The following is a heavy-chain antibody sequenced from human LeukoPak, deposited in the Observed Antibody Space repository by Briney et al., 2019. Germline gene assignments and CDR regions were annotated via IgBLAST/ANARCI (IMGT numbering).Heavy chain of an antibody. CDR2: INHSGST. CDR3: ARAYYDFWSGYQFDY. D-gene: IGHD3-3*01. CDR1: GVSFSGYY. V-gene: IGHV4-34*01. Sequence: PSETLSLTCAVYGVSFSGYYWSWIRQPPGKGLECIGEINHSGSTNYNPSLKSRVTISVDTSKNQFSLKLSSVTAADTAVYYCARAYYDFWSGYQFDYWGQGTLVTVSS. J-gene: IGHJ4*02.